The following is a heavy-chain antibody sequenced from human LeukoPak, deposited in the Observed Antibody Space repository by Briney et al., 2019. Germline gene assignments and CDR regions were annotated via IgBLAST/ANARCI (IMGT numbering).Heavy chain of an antibody. CDR3: ARHVDTAVVLYFDY. V-gene: IGHV4-4*02. CDR1: IGSISSSKW. Sequence: SETLSLTCSVSIGSISSSKWWSWVRQSPVKGLEWIGEIYLYGTTNYNPSFTGRVTMSVDTSKNQFSLMLTSVTAADTAVYYCARHVDTAVVLYFDYWGHGALVTVSS. D-gene: IGHD5-18*01. CDR2: IYLYGTT. J-gene: IGHJ4*01.